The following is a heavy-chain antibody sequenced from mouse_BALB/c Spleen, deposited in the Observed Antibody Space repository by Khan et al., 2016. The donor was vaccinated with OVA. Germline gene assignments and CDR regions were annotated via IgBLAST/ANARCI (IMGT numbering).Heavy chain of an antibody. Sequence: EVKLLESGPGLVKPSQSLSLSCSVTAYSITSGYFWNWIRQFPGNKLEWMGYIRYDGNSNYNPSLKNRISITRDTSRNQFFLKLISVTPEDTATYFGARGGSSGPAWFAYWGQGTLVTVSA. CDR2: IRYDGNS. V-gene: IGHV3-6*02. CDR1: AYSITSGYF. D-gene: IGHD3-1*01. CDR3: ARGGSSGPAWFAY. J-gene: IGHJ3*01.